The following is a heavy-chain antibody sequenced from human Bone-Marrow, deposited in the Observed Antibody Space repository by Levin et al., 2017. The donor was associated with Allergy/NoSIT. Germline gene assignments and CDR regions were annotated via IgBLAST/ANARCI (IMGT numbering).Heavy chain of an antibody. Sequence: GESLKISCAASGFTFSSHAMSWVRQAPGKGLEWVSAISGSGGSTYYADSVKGRFTISRDNSKNTLYLQMNSLRAEDTAVYYCAEGGSGEPFDYWGQGTLVTVSS. CDR2: ISGSGGST. J-gene: IGHJ4*02. V-gene: IGHV3-23*01. CDR3: AEGGSGEPFDY. D-gene: IGHD3-16*01. CDR1: GFTFSSHA.